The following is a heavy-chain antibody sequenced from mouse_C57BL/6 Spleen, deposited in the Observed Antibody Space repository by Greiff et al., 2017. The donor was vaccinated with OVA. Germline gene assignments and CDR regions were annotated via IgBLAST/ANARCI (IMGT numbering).Heavy chain of an antibody. Sequence: VKLMESGAELVRPGASVTLSCKASGYTFTDYEMHWVKQTPVHGLEWIGAIDPETGGTAYNQKFKGKAILTADKSSSTAYMELRSLTSEDSAVYYCTRMRMTQYYAMDYWGQGTSVTVSS. CDR3: TRMRMTQYYAMDY. CDR2: IDPETGGT. J-gene: IGHJ4*01. V-gene: IGHV1-15*01. CDR1: GYTFTDYE.